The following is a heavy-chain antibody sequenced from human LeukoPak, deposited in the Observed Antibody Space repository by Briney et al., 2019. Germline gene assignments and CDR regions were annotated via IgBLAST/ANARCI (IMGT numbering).Heavy chain of an antibody. CDR2: IKQDESER. V-gene: IGHV3-7*01. CDR3: AREGYSYGYDY. D-gene: IGHD5-18*01. Sequence: GGSLRLSCEASGFSFSSYWMTWVRQPPGKGPEWVANIKQDESERYSVDSVKGRFTISRDNAKNSLYLQMNSLRAEDTAVYYCAREGYSYGYDYWGQGTLVTVSS. CDR1: GFSFSSYW. J-gene: IGHJ4*02.